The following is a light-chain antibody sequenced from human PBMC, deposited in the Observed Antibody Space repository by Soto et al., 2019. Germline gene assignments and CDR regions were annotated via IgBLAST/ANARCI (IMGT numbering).Light chain of an antibody. CDR1: QSISRY. J-gene: IGKJ3*01. Sequence: IVLTQSPGTLSLSPGERTTLSCRASQSISRYLAWYQQKPGQAPRILIYGASSRATGIPERFSGSGSGTDFTLTVSRLEPEDFAVYYGQQYGSSPPGVTFGPGTKVDIK. CDR2: GAS. CDR3: QQYGSSPPGVT. V-gene: IGKV3-20*01.